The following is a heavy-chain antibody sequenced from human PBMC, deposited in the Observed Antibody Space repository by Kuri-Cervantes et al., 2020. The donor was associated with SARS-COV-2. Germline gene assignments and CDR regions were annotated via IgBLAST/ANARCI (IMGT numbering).Heavy chain of an antibody. CDR2: ISYDGTNK. Sequence: GESLKISCAASGFTFSSHAMAWVRQAPGKGLEWVAVISYDGTNKYYADSVKGRFTISRDNAKNSLYLQMNSLRAEDTAVYYCVCDTNRVKVYWGQGTLVTVSS. CDR1: GFTFSSHA. J-gene: IGHJ4*02. V-gene: IGHV3-30*03. CDR3: VCDTNRVKVY. D-gene: IGHD5-18*01.